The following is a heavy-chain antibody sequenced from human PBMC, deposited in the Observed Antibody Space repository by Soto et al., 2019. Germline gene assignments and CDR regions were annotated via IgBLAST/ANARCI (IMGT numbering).Heavy chain of an antibody. CDR2: ISAYNGNT. V-gene: IGHV1-18*01. D-gene: IGHD3-9*01. CDR1: GYTFTSYG. J-gene: IGHJ6*02. Sequence: ASVKVSCKASGYTFTSYGISWVRQAPGQGLEWMGWISAYNGNTNYAQKLQGRVTMTTDTSTSTAYMELRSLRSDDTAVYYCASPKSPYYDNLYYYYGMDVWGQGTTVTVSS. CDR3: ASPKSPYYDNLYYYYGMDV.